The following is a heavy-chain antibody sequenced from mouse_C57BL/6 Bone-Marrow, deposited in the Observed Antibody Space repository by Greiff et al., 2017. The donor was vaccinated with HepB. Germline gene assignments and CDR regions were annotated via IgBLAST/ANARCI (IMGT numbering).Heavy chain of an antibody. CDR3: ASPSYYREAWFAY. Sequence: EVMLVESGGGLVKPGGSLKLSCAASGFTFSSYAMSWVRQTPEKRLEWVATISDGGSYTYYPDNVKGRFTISRDNAKNNLYLQMSHLKSEDTAMYYCASPSYYREAWFAYRGQGTLVTVSA. D-gene: IGHD2-14*01. V-gene: IGHV5-4*03. CDR2: ISDGGSYT. CDR1: GFTFSSYA. J-gene: IGHJ3*01.